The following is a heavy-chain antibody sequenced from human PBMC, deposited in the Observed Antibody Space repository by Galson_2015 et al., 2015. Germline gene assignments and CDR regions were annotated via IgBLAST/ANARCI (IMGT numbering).Heavy chain of an antibody. J-gene: IGHJ4*02. Sequence: PALVKPTQTLTLTCTVSGFSLSTSEVGVGWIRQPPGKALEWLALIFWNDDKRYSPSLKSRLTITKDTSKNQVVFTMTNMDPVDTATYYCARTSTRWRSEYWGQGTLVTVSS. CDR1: GFSLSTSEVG. CDR3: ARTSTRWRSEY. V-gene: IGHV2-5*01. D-gene: IGHD4-23*01. CDR2: IFWNDDK.